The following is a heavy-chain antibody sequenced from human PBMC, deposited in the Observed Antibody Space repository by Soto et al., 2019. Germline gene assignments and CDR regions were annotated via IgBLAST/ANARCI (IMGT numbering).Heavy chain of an antibody. J-gene: IGHJ5*02. V-gene: IGHV4-30-4*01. CDR2: IYHSGST. CDR3: ARERPDGARLDP. D-gene: IGHD6-6*01. Sequence: QVQLQESGPGLVKPSQTLSLTCTVSGGSISSGDYYWSWIRQPPGKGLEWIGNIYHSGSTYYNPSLKIRVTISVDTSKNQFSLKLSSVTAADTAVYYCARERPDGARLDPWGQGTLVTVSS. CDR1: GGSISSGDYY.